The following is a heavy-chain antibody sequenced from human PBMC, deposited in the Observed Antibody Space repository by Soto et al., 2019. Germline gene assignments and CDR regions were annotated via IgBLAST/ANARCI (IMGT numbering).Heavy chain of an antibody. Sequence: ASVKISCKASGYTFTSYGISWVRQAPGQGLEWMGWISAYNGNTEYAQNFQGRVTMTTDTSTSTAYMELRRVRSDDTAVYYCARDGRVVAVAGTDYYYGMEVWGQGTTVTVS. CDR3: ARDGRVVAVAGTDYYYGMEV. D-gene: IGHD6-19*01. J-gene: IGHJ6*02. CDR2: ISAYNGNT. V-gene: IGHV1-18*04. CDR1: GYTFTSYG.